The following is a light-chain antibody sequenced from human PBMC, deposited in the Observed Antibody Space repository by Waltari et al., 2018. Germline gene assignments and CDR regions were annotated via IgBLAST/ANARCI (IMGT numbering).Light chain of an antibody. J-gene: IGLJ3*02. CDR2: EVN. Sequence: QSALTQPPSASGSPGQSVTIPCTGTSSDGGGYNFVSWYQQHPGKAPKLMIYEVNKRPSGVPDRFSGSKSGNTASLTVSGLQAEDEGDYYCSSYAGSNNLVFGGGTKVTVL. CDR3: SSYAGSNNLV. V-gene: IGLV2-8*01. CDR1: SSDGGGYNF.